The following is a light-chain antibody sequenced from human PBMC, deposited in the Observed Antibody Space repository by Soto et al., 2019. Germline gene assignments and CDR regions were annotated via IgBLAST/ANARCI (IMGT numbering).Light chain of an antibody. V-gene: IGLV2-14*01. CDR3: SSYTTSAPYV. Sequence: QSALTQPASVSGSPGQSITISCTGTSSDVGAYNFVSWYQHHPGRAPKLIIYEVTIRPSGVSNRFSGSKYGNTASLTISGLQAEDEADYYCSSYTTSAPYVFGSGTKVTVL. CDR1: SSDVGAYNF. J-gene: IGLJ1*01. CDR2: EVT.